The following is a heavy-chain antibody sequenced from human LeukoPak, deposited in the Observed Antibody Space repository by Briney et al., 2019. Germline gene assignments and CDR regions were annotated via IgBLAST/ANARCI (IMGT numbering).Heavy chain of an antibody. D-gene: IGHD2-2*01. CDR1: GGIFSSYA. CDR2: IIPIFGTA. J-gene: IGHJ6*03. CDR3: ARTRGLLSSYYMDV. V-gene: IGHV1-69*13. Sequence: ASVKVSCKASGGIFSSYAISWVRQAPGQGLEWMGGIIPIFGTANYAQKFQGRVTITADESTSTAYMELSSLRSEDTAVYYCARTRGLLSSYYMDVWGKGTTVTVSS.